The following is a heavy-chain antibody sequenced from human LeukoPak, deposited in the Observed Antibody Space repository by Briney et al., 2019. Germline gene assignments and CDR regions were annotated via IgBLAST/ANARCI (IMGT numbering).Heavy chain of an antibody. CDR3: ARGAYDILTGYHRAFDY. J-gene: IGHJ4*02. CDR1: GGSISSSNSY. CDR2: IYYSGNT. V-gene: IGHV4-39*01. Sequence: SETLSLTCTVSGGSISSSNSYWGWIRQPPGKGLEWIGSIYYSGNTYYNASLKSQVSISVDTSKNRFSLKLTSVTAADTAVYYCARGAYDILTGYHRAFDYWGQGTLVTVSS. D-gene: IGHD3-9*01.